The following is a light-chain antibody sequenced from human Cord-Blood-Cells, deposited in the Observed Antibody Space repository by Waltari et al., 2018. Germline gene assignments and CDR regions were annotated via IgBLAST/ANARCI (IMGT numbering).Light chain of an antibody. CDR3: CSYAGSSTWV. J-gene: IGLJ3*02. CDR2: AGS. V-gene: IGLV2-23*01. CDR1: SSDVGSYNL. Sequence: QSALTQPASVSGSPGQSITISCTGTSSDVGSYNLVSWYQQHPGKAPELMIYAGSKRPSGVSNRFSGSKSGNTASLTISGLQAEDEADYYCCSYAGSSTWVFGGGTKLTVL.